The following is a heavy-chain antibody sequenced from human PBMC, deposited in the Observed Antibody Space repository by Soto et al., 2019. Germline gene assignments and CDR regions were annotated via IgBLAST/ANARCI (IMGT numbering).Heavy chain of an antibody. J-gene: IGHJ6*02. Sequence: SETLSLTGTVSGGAISSSSYYWGWIRQPPGKGLEWIGSIYYSGSTYYNPSLKSRVTISVDTSKNQFSLKLSSVTAADTAVYYCVSKLGPYYYGLDVWGQGTTVTVSS. CDR2: IYYSGST. CDR1: GGAISSSSYY. V-gene: IGHV4-39*01. CDR3: VSKLGPYYYGLDV. D-gene: IGHD3-16*01.